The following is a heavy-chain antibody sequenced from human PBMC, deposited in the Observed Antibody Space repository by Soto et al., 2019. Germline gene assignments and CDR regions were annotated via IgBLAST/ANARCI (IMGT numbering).Heavy chain of an antibody. CDR3: ARDDYGDYVGFDY. V-gene: IGHV4-31*03. CDR1: GGSISSGGYY. D-gene: IGHD4-17*01. J-gene: IGHJ4*02. CDR2: IYYSGST. Sequence: PSETLSLTCTVSGGSISSGGYYWSWIRQHPGKGLEWIGYIYYSGSTYYNPSLKSRVTISVDTSKNQFSLKLSSVTAADTAVYYCARDDYGDYVGFDYWGQGTLVTVSS.